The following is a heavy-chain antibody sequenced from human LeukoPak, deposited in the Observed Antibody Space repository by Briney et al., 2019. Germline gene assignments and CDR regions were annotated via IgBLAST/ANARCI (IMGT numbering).Heavy chain of an antibody. CDR2: IYSDGNT. J-gene: IGHJ4*02. Sequence: PGGSLRLSCAASGFTVSSNYMSWVRQAPGKGLESVSVIYSDGNTYYADSVKGRFTISRHNSKNTLYLQMNSLRAEDTAVYYCARDNWNYGFDYWGQGTLVTVSS. CDR3: ARDNWNYGFDY. D-gene: IGHD1-7*01. CDR1: GFTVSSNY. V-gene: IGHV3-53*04.